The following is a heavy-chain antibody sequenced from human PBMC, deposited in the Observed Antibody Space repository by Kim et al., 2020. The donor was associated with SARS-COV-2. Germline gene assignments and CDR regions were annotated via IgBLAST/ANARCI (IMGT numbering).Heavy chain of an antibody. J-gene: IGHJ4*02. CDR3: AREKRSLFDY. CDR2: NT. V-gene: IGHV1-3*01. Sequence: NTKYSQKFQGRVTITRDTSTSTAYMELSSLRSEDTAVYYCAREKRSLFDYWGQGTLVTVSS.